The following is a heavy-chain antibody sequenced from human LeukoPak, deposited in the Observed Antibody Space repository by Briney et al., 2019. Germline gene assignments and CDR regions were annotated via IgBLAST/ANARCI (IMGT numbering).Heavy chain of an antibody. V-gene: IGHV4-38-2*02. CDR1: GYSISSTFY. CDR2: ISQSATT. D-gene: IGHD2-21*01. J-gene: IGHJ4*02. CDR3: ARVRPPVATFDY. Sequence: SETLSLTCNVSGYSISSTFYGAWIRQPPGKGLEGIATISQSATTYYTPSLKSRLTMSMDTSKDQFSLKLRSVTVADTAVYYCARVRPPVATFDYRGQGTLVSVSS.